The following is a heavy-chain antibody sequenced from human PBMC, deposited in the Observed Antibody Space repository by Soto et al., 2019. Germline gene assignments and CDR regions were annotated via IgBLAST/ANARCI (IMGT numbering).Heavy chain of an antibody. V-gene: IGHV3-11*06. J-gene: IGHJ6*02. CDR2: ISGTKSFT. Sequence: SGGSLRLSCAASGFTFSDYYMSWIRQAPGKGLEIVSYISGTKSFTDYADSVKGRFTISRDNSKNTLYLQLSSLRPEDTAVYYCAGGDTYYAMGVWGQGTTVTVSS. CDR1: GFTFSDYY. CDR3: AGGDTYYAMGV. D-gene: IGHD5-18*01.